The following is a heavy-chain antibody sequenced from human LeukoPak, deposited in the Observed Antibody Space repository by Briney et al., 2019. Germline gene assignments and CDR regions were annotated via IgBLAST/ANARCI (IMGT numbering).Heavy chain of an antibody. D-gene: IGHD6-13*01. Sequence: GGSLRLSCAASGFTFSSYSMNWVRQAPGKGLEWVSSISSSSYIYYADSVKGRFTIFRDNAKNSLYLQMNSLRAEDTAVYYCARDPKYSSSWYGYYYGMDVWGQGTTVTVSS. CDR2: ISSSSYI. CDR3: ARDPKYSSSWYGYYYGMDV. J-gene: IGHJ6*02. CDR1: GFTFSSYS. V-gene: IGHV3-21*01.